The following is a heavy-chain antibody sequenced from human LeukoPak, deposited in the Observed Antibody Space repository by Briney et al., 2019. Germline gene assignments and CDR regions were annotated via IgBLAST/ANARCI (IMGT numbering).Heavy chain of an antibody. J-gene: IGHJ6*01. Sequence: GGSLRLSCAASGFTFSSYWMHWVRQAPGKGLVGVSRLNSDGSSTSYADSVKGRLTISRDISKNTLYLQMASLRAEDKAVYYCARGYQSYCSSTSCSYYYGMDVWEQGTTVTVSS. D-gene: IGHD2-2*01. V-gene: IGHV3-74*01. CDR3: ARGYQSYCSSTSCSYYYGMDV. CDR2: LNSDGSST. CDR1: GFTFSSYW.